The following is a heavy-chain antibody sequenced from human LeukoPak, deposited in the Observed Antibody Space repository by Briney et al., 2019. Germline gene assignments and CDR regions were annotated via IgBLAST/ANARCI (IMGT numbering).Heavy chain of an antibody. Sequence: GGPLRLSCAASGFTFSSYSMNWVRQAPGKGLEWVSSISSSSSYIYYADSVKGRSTISRDNAKNSLYLQMNSLRAEDTAVYYCATHYYDYSAAWRAFDIWGQGTMVTVSS. CDR2: ISSSSSYI. CDR3: ATHYYDYSAAWRAFDI. V-gene: IGHV3-21*01. J-gene: IGHJ3*02. D-gene: IGHD3-22*01. CDR1: GFTFSSYS.